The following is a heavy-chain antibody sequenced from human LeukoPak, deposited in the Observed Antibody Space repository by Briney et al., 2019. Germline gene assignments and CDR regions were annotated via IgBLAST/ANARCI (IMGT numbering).Heavy chain of an antibody. V-gene: IGHV3-48*03. CDR3: ARGDYYDSSGYYYPPL. J-gene: IGHJ4*02. CDR1: GFTFSSCE. D-gene: IGHD3-22*01. CDR2: ISSSGSTI. Sequence: GGSLRLSCAASGFTFSSCEMNWVRQAPGKGLEWVSYISSSGSTIYYADSVKGRFTISRDNAKNSLYLQMNSLRAEDTAVYYCARGDYYDSSGYYYPPLWGQGTLVTVSS.